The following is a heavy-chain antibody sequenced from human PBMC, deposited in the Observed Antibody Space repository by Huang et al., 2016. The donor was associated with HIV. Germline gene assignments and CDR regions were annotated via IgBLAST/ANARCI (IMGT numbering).Heavy chain of an antibody. D-gene: IGHD6-13*01. CDR2: ISYEAKTK. CDR1: GFTFSSYG. V-gene: IGHV3-30*18. Sequence: QVQLVESGGGVVQPGRSLRISCAASGFTFSSYGMHWVRQAPGKGLEWVAVISYEAKTKYYADSVKGRFSITIDNSKTTGYLQLNSLRLEDTAMYYCAKGGSAAAVLDFWGQGTLVTVSS. J-gene: IGHJ4*02. CDR3: AKGGSAAAVLDF.